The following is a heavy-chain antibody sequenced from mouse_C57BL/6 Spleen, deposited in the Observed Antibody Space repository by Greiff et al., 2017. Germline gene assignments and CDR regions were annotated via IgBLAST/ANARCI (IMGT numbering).Heavy chain of an antibody. Sequence: VQLQQSGPELVKPGASVKISCKASGYSFTGYYMNWVKQSPEKSLEWIGEINPSTGGTTYNQKFKAKATLTVDKSSSTAYRQLKGLTSEDSAVYYCAQLGRAYWGQGTLVTVSA. CDR1: GYSFTGYY. V-gene: IGHV1-42*01. CDR3: AQLGRAY. D-gene: IGHD4-1*02. CDR2: INPSTGGT. J-gene: IGHJ3*01.